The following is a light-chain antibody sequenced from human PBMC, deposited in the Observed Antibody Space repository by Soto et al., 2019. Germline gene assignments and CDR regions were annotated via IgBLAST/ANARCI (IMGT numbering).Light chain of an antibody. CDR3: QQYNSYPT. CDR1: QSISSW. CDR2: DAS. J-gene: IGKJ2*01. Sequence: DIQMTQSPSTLSASVGDRVTIACRASQSISSWLAWYQQKPGKAPKLLIYDASSLESGVPSRFSGSGSGTEFNLTISSLQPDDFATYYCQQYNSYPTFGQGTKLEIK. V-gene: IGKV1-5*01.